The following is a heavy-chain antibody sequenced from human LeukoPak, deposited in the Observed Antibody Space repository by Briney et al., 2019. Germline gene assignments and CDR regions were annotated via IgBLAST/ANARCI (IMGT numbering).Heavy chain of an antibody. D-gene: IGHD1-26*01. CDR3: AKLVGYDLGWFDP. J-gene: IGHJ5*02. CDR1: GFTFSSYG. V-gene: IGHV3-30*02. Sequence: GGSLRLSRAASGFTFSSYGMHWVRQAPGKGLEWVAFIRYDGSNKYYADSVKGRFTISRDNSRNTLYLQMNSLRAEDTAVYYCAKLVGYDLGWFDPWGQGTLVTVSS. CDR2: IRYDGSNK.